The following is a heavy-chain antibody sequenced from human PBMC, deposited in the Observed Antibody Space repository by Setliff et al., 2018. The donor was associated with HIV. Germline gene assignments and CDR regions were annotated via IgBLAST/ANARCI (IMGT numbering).Heavy chain of an antibody. CDR3: ARPNYYDSSGSFDY. J-gene: IGHJ4*02. V-gene: IGHV3-11*04. Sequence: PGGSLRLSCAASGFTFSDYYMSWIRQAPGKGLEWVSYISSSGTTIYYADSVRGRFTISRDNAKNSLYLQMNSLRAEDTAVYYCARPNYYDSSGSFDYWGQGTLVTVSS. D-gene: IGHD3-22*01. CDR1: GFTFSDYY. CDR2: ISSSGTTI.